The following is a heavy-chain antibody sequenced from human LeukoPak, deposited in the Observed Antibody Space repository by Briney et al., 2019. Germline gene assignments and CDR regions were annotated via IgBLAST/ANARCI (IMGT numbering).Heavy chain of an antibody. CDR3: ARFGSGWHYFDY. CDR2: IYYSGST. V-gene: IGHV4-31*03. Sequence: SQTLSLTFTVSGGSISSGGYYWSWIRQHPGKGLEWIGYIYYSGSTYYNPSLKSRVTISVDTSKNQFSLKLSSVTAADTAVYYCARFGSGWHYFDYWGQGTLVTVSP. CDR1: GGSISSGGYY. D-gene: IGHD6-19*01. J-gene: IGHJ4*02.